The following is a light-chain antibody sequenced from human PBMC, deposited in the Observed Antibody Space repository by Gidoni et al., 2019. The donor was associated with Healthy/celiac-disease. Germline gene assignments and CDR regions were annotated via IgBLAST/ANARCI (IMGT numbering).Light chain of an antibody. V-gene: IGLV2-23*02. CDR2: EVS. CDR1: SSDVGSYNL. CDR3: CSYAGSSTLA. J-gene: IGLJ3*02. Sequence: QSALTPPASVSGSPGQSITISCTGTSSDVGSYNLVSWYQQHPGKAHKLMIYEVSKRPSGVSNRFSGSKSGNTASLTISGLQAEDEADYYCCSYAGSSTLAFGGGPKLTVL.